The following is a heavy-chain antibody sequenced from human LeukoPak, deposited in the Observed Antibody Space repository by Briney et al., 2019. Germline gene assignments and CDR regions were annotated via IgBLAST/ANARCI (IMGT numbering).Heavy chain of an antibody. CDR2: ISYDGSNK. V-gene: IGHV3-30*18. D-gene: IGHD6-6*01. CDR3: AKDYYSSSKASYYFDY. J-gene: IGHJ4*02. Sequence: GRSLTLSCAASGFTFSSYGMHWVRQAPGKGLEWVAVISYDGSNKYYADSVKGRFTISRDNSKNTLYLQMNSLRAEDTAVYYCAKDYYSSSKASYYFDYWGQGTLVTVSS. CDR1: GFTFSSYG.